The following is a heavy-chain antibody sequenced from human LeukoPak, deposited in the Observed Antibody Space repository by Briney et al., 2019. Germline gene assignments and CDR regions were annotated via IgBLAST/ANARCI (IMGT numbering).Heavy chain of an antibody. CDR1: GFTFSNG. J-gene: IGHJ4*02. V-gene: IGHV3-30*02. D-gene: IGHD4-11*01. Sequence: GGSLRLSCAASGFTFSNGMHWVRQAPGKGLEWVAFIRYDGSNKYYADSVKGRFTISRDNSKNTLYLQMNSLRAEDTAVYYCAKDYGTTEDGTSFDYWGQGTLVTVSS. CDR2: IRYDGSNK. CDR3: AKDYGTTEDGTSFDY.